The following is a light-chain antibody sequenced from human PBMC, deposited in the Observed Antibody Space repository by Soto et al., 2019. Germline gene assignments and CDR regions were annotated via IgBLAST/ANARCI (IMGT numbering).Light chain of an antibody. Sequence: AIPVTQSPSSLSASVGDRVTSTCRTSQGIRSALGWYQQKPGKAPNLLIYDASTLHSGVPSRFSGGGSGTDFTLTISSLQPEDFATYYCQQVNVYPSTFGGGTKVDIK. CDR3: QQVNVYPST. J-gene: IGKJ4*01. CDR1: QGIRSA. CDR2: DAS. V-gene: IGKV1-13*02.